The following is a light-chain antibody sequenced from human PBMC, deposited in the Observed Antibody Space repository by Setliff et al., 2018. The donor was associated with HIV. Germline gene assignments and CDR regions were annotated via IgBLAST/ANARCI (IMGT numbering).Light chain of an antibody. V-gene: IGLV2-23*02. CDR3: CSYAGSDTWI. CDR1: SSDVGGYMS. CDR2: DVT. Sequence: QSVLTQPASVSGSPGRSITISCTGSSSDVGGYMSVSWYQQYPGEVPKLMIYDVTKRPSGISNRFSGSKSGSTASLTISGLQAEDEADYYCCSYAGSDTWIFGGGTQLTVL. J-gene: IGLJ2*01.